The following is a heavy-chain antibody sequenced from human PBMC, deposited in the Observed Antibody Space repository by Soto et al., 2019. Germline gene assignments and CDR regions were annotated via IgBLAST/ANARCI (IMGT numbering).Heavy chain of an antibody. CDR2: IVVGSGNT. D-gene: IGHD6-13*01. Sequence: SVTVSCKASGFTFTSSAVQWVRQARGQRLEWIGWIVVGSGNTNYAQKFQERVTITRDMSTSTAYMELSSLRSEDTAVYYCAPGPTIAADGTNYYVDYWGQGTLVTVSS. CDR1: GFTFTSSA. V-gene: IGHV1-58*01. CDR3: APGPTIAADGTNYYVDY. J-gene: IGHJ4*02.